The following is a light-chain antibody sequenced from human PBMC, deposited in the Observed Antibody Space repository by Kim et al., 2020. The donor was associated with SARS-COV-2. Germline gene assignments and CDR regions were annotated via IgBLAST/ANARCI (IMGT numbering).Light chain of an antibody. CDR1: QSISSY. Sequence: SASVGDRVTITCLASQSISSYLNWYQQKPGKAPKLLIYAASSLQSGVPSRFSGSGSGTDFTLTISSLQPEDFATYYCQQSYSTRYTFGQGTKLEI. CDR3: QQSYSTRYT. CDR2: AAS. J-gene: IGKJ2*01. V-gene: IGKV1-39*01.